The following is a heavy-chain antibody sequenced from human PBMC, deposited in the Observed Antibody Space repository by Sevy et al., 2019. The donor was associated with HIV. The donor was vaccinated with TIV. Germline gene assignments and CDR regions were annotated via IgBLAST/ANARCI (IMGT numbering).Heavy chain of an antibody. Sequence: GGSLRLSCAASGFTFSSYSMNWVRQAPGKGLEWVSSISSSSSYIYYADSVKGRFTISRDNAKNSLYLQMNSLRAEDRAVYYCARDGSRPDCSSTSCYSEYYYYYYGMDVWGQGTTVTVSS. V-gene: IGHV3-21*01. J-gene: IGHJ6*02. CDR1: GFTFSSYS. CDR3: ARDGSRPDCSSTSCYSEYYYYYYGMDV. D-gene: IGHD2-2*01. CDR2: ISSSSSYI.